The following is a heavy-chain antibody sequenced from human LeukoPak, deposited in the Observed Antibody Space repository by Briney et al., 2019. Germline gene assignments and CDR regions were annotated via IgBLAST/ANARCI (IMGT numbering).Heavy chain of an antibody. D-gene: IGHD1-26*01. CDR2: IRSKANSYAT. V-gene: IGHV3-73*01. CDR1: AFTFSGSA. Sequence: GGSLRLSCAASAFTFSGSAMHWVRQASGKGLEWVGRIRSKANSYATAYAASVKGRFTISRDDSKNTAYLQMNSLKTEDTAIYYCATGAYFDHWGQGTLVTVSS. J-gene: IGHJ4*02. CDR3: ATGAYFDH.